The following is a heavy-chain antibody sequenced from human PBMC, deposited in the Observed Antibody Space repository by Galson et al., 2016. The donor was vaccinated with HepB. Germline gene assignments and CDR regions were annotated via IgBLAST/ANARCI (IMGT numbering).Heavy chain of an antibody. V-gene: IGHV3-23*01. D-gene: IGHD3-10*01. J-gene: IGHJ6*02. CDR1: GFTFSTYA. CDR3: AKGAYYGSSILYGMDV. Sequence: SLRLSCAASGFTFSTYAMSWVRQAPGKGLEWVSGISGSGGNRYYADSVKGRFTISRDNSKNTLYLQMNRQRAEDTAVYYCAKGAYYGSSILYGMDVWGQGTTVTVSS. CDR2: ISGSGGNR.